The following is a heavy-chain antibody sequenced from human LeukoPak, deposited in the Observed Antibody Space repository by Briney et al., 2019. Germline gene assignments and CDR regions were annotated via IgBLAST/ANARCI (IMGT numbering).Heavy chain of an antibody. CDR2: INPNSGGT. D-gene: IGHD1-26*01. CDR3: ARDRRYSGSYYFDY. V-gene: IGHV1-2*06. J-gene: IGHJ4*02. Sequence: ASVNVSCKASGYTFTGYYMHWVRQAPGQGLEWMGRINPNSGGTNYAQKFQGRVTMTRDTSISTAYMELSRLRSDDTAVYYCARDRRYSGSYYFDYWGQGTLVTVSS. CDR1: GYTFTGYY.